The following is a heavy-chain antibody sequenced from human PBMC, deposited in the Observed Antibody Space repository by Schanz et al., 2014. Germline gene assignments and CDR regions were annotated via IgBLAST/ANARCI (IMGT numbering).Heavy chain of an antibody. V-gene: IGHV3-64D*06. Sequence: EVHLVESGGGLVQPGGSLRLSCSASGFTFSTFAMHWVRQAPGKGLEYISAISNNGDSTYYADSVKGRFTISRDNSKNTLFLQMSSLRAEDTAVYYCAKSQGSSFDSWGQGTLVTVSS. CDR3: AKSQGSSFDS. CDR2: ISNNGDST. CDR1: GFTFSTFA. J-gene: IGHJ4*02. D-gene: IGHD6-13*01.